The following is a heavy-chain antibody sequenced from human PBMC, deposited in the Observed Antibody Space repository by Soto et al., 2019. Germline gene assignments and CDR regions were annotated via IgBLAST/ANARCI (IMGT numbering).Heavy chain of an antibody. Sequence: GWPLRLSCAASGFTFSSSTMNWVRQAPGKGLEWVSSISSDSVWIYYAASVKGRFTISRDNAKNSLFLQMSSLRAEDTAVYYCASGSYGDYSDWGQGTLVTVSS. J-gene: IGHJ4*02. D-gene: IGHD4-17*01. CDR1: GFTFSSST. CDR2: ISSDSVWI. CDR3: ASGSYGDYSD. V-gene: IGHV3-21*01.